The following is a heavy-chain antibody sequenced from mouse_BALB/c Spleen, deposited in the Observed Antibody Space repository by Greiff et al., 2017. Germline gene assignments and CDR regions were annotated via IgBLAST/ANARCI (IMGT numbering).Heavy chain of an antibody. D-gene: IGHD1-1*01. Sequence: EVKLMESGAELVKPGASVKLSCTASGFNFTDSYMHWVKQRPEQGLEWIGRIDPANGNTKYDPKFQGKATITADTSSNTAYLQLSSLTSEDTAVYYCARDYGSSYAMDYWGQGTSVTVSS. V-gene: IGHV14-3*02. CDR3: ARDYGSSYAMDY. J-gene: IGHJ4*01. CDR2: IDPANGNT. CDR1: GFNFTDSY.